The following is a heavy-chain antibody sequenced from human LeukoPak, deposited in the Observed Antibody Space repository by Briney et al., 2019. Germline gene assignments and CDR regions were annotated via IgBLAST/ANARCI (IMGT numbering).Heavy chain of an antibody. CDR1: GGSFSGYS. CDR3: ARGRYYYGSGSYYPKGFDY. Sequence: SETLSLTCAVYGGSFSGYSWSWIRQPPGKGLEWIGEINHSGSTNYNPSLKSRVTISVDTSKNQFSLKLSSVTAADTAVYYCARGRYYYGSGSYYPKGFDYWGQGTLVTVSS. CDR2: INHSGST. J-gene: IGHJ4*02. D-gene: IGHD3-10*01. V-gene: IGHV4-34*01.